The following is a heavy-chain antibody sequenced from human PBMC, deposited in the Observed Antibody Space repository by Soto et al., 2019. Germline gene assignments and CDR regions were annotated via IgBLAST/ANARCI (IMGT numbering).Heavy chain of an antibody. D-gene: IGHD3-3*01. CDR3: ARDNRVTIFGVVTPYYYGMDV. Sequence: PGGSLRLSCAASGFTFSSYGMHWFRQAPGKGLEWVAVIWYDGSNKYYADSVKGRFTISRDNSKNTLYLQMNSLRAEDTAVYYCARDNRVTIFGVVTPYYYGMDVWGQGTTVTVS. CDR1: GFTFSSYG. CDR2: IWYDGSNK. V-gene: IGHV3-33*01. J-gene: IGHJ6*02.